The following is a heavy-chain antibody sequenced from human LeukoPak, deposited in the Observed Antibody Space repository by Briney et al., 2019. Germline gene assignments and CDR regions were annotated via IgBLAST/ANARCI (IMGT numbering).Heavy chain of an antibody. Sequence: SETLSLTCTVSGASISIYYWSWVRQPAGKGLEWIGRIHTSGSTNYNPSLKSRVTMSLDASKSQVSLKVPSVTVADTAVYYCARGKFSTSWTFDYWGQGTLVTVSS. CDR1: GASISIYY. CDR2: IHTSGST. D-gene: IGHD6-13*01. CDR3: ARGKFSTSWTFDY. J-gene: IGHJ4*02. V-gene: IGHV4-4*07.